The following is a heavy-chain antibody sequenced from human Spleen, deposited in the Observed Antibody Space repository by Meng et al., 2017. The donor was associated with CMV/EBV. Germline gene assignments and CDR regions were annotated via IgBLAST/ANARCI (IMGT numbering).Heavy chain of an antibody. CDR1: SISSSSYY. Sequence: SISSSSYYWGWIRQPPGKGLEWIGSIYYSGSTYYNPSLKSRVTISVDTSKNQFSLKLSSVTAADTAVYYCARGAYYYDSSGAHYFDYWGQGTLVTVSS. CDR2: IYYSGST. V-gene: IGHV4-39*07. D-gene: IGHD3-22*01. CDR3: ARGAYYYDSSGAHYFDY. J-gene: IGHJ4*02.